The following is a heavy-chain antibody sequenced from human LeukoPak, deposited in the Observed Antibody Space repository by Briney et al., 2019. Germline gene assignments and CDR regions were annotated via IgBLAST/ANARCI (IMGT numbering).Heavy chain of an antibody. V-gene: IGHV3-23*01. CDR3: AKDRLGRQWELPFGYFDL. J-gene: IGHJ2*01. CDR2: ITSGGGST. D-gene: IGHD1-26*01. CDR1: GFTFSDYG. Sequence: GGSLRLSCRASGFTFSDYGMSWVRQAPGKGLEWVSTITSGGGSTYYADSVKGRFTISRDNSKNTLYLQMNSLRAEDTAVYYCAKDRLGRQWELPFGYFDLWGRGTLVTVSS.